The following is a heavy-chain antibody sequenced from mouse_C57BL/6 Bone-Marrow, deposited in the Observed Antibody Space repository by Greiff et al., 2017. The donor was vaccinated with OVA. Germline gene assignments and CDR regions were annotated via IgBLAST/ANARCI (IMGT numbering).Heavy chain of an antibody. J-gene: IGHJ1*03. CDR2: IWRGGST. CDR1: GFSLTSYG. D-gene: IGHD2-3*01. Sequence: QVQLQQSGPGLVQPSQSLSITCTVSGFSLTSYGVHWVRQSPGKGLEWLGVIWRGGSTDYNAAFMSRLSITKDNSKSQVFFKMNSLQADDTAKYYCAKNLYDGYPYFDVWGTGTTVTVSS. V-gene: IGHV2-5*01. CDR3: AKNLYDGYPYFDV.